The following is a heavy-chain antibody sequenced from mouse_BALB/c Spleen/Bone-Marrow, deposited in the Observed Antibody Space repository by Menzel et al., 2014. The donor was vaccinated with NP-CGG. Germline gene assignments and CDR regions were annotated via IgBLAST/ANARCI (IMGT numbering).Heavy chain of an antibody. CDR2: INPSNGGT. D-gene: IGHD2-1*01. V-gene: IGHV1S81*02. CDR1: GYTFTSYY. Sequence: QVQLQQSVAELVKPGASVKLSCKASGYTFTSYYMYWVKQRPGQGLEWIGEINPSNGGTNFNEKFESKATLTVDKSSSTAYMQLSSLTSEDSAVYYCTRSNGNWFAYWGQGTLVTVSA. J-gene: IGHJ3*01. CDR3: TRSNGNWFAY.